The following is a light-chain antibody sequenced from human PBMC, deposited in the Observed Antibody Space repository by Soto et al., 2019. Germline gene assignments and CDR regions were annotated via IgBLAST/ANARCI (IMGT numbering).Light chain of an antibody. CDR2: SAS. J-gene: IGKJ4*01. CDR1: LDIRGY. Sequence: DIQLTQSPSFLSASVGDRVTITCRASLDIRGYLAWYQQKPGRVPRLLIYSASTLQSGVPSRFSGSGSGTEFTLTISSLQPEAFASYFCQQLDRYPFSFGGGTKVEIK. V-gene: IGKV1-9*01. CDR3: QQLDRYPFS.